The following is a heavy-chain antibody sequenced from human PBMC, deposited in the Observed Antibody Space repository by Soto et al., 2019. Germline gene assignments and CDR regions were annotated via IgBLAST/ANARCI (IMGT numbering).Heavy chain of an antibody. J-gene: IGHJ6*01. V-gene: IGHV3-23*01. CDR3: AKDRRGVMDV. Sequence: EVKLLQSGGGVVPPGGSLRLSCATSGFTFNTYPMTWVRQAPGKGLEWVSSISSTAGRTSSYADSVKGRFAISRDNSKNTLSLQMNSLRAEDTAVYYCAKDRRGVMDVWGQGTTVTVSS. CDR2: ISSTAGRTS. D-gene: IGHD3-10*01. CDR1: GFTFNTYP.